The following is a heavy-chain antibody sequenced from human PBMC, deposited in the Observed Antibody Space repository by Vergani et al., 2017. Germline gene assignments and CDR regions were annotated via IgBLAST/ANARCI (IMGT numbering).Heavy chain of an antibody. CDR3: ARVGGFWNGEYGMDV. Sequence: QVQLQESGPGLVKPSQTLSLICTVSGGSISSYYWSWIRQPPGKGLEWIGYIYYSGSTNYNPSLKSRVTISVDTSKNQFSLKLSSVTAADTAVYYCARVGGFWNGEYGMDVWGQGTTVTVSS. D-gene: IGHD3-3*01. CDR1: GGSISSYY. V-gene: IGHV4-59*01. J-gene: IGHJ6*02. CDR2: IYYSGST.